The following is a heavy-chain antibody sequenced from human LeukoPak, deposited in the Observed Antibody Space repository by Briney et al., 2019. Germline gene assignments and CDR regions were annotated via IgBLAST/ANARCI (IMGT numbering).Heavy chain of an antibody. CDR3: ARDPSGRVCDY. J-gene: IGHJ4*02. Sequence: GGSLRLSCTASGFTFSSHWMHWVRQAPGKGLVWVSRINSDGSTTSYADSVKGRFTISRDNAKNTLYLQMNSLRAEDTAVYYSARDPSGRVCDYWGQGTLVTVSS. CDR1: GFTFSSHW. CDR2: INSDGSTT. V-gene: IGHV3-74*01. D-gene: IGHD3-10*01.